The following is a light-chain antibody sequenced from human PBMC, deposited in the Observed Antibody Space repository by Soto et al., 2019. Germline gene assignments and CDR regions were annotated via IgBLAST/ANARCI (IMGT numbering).Light chain of an antibody. CDR2: DVS. CDR1: SSDVGGYNY. Sequence: QSALTQPASVSGSPGQSITISCTGTSSDVGGYNYVSWYQSHPGEAPKLIIYDVSNRPSGVSARFSGYKSGNTASLTISGLQDEDEADYYCSSYTGSISNVFGTGTKVTVL. V-gene: IGLV2-14*03. J-gene: IGLJ1*01. CDR3: SSYTGSISNV.